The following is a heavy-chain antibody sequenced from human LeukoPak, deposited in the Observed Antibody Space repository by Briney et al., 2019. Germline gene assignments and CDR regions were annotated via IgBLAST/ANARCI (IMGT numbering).Heavy chain of an antibody. Sequence: ASVKVSCKASGYSFTSYYMHWVRQAPGQGLEWMGIINPSGGSTRYAQKFQGRVTMTRDTSTSTVYMELSRLRSDDTAVYYCVPTYSSGWYYLDYWGQGTLVTVSS. CDR1: GYSFTSYY. CDR3: VPTYSSGWYYLDY. D-gene: IGHD6-19*01. V-gene: IGHV1-46*01. CDR2: INPSGGST. J-gene: IGHJ4*02.